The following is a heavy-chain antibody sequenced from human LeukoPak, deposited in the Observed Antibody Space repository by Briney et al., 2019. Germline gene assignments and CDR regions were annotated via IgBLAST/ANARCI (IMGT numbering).Heavy chain of an antibody. J-gene: IGHJ6*02. Sequence: SVKVSCKASGGTFSSYAISWVRQAPGQGLEWMGRIIPILGIANYAQKFQGRVTITADKSTSTAYMELSSLRSEDTAVYYCARAAAGRGYYYYYGMDVWGQGTTVTVSS. CDR3: ARAAAGRGYYYYYGMDV. D-gene: IGHD6-13*01. CDR2: IIPILGIA. V-gene: IGHV1-69*04. CDR1: GGTFSSYA.